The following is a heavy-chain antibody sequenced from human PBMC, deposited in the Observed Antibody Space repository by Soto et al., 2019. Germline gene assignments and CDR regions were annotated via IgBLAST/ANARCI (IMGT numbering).Heavy chain of an antibody. CDR2: IDWDDDK. D-gene: IGHD1-26*01. Sequence: ESGPTLVNPTQTLTLTCTFSGFSLSTSGMCVSWIRQPPGKALEWLARIDWDDDKYYSTSLKTRLTISKDTSKNQVVLTMTNMDPVDTATYYCARNLVGNYYFDYWGQGTLVTVSS. J-gene: IGHJ4*02. V-gene: IGHV2-70*11. CDR3: ARNLVGNYYFDY. CDR1: GFSLSTSGMC.